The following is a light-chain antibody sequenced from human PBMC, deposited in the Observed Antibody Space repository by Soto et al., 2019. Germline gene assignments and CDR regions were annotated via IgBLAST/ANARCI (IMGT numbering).Light chain of an antibody. CDR1: SSDVGAYNY. J-gene: IGLJ3*02. CDR3: TSYVGNDIWV. CDR2: EAT. Sequence: QSALTQPPSASGSPGQSVTISCTGTSSDVGAYNYVSWYQQYPGKAPKLMIYEATKRPSGVPDRFSGSKSGNTASLTVSGLQAEDEADYYCTSYVGNDIWVFGGGTKVTVL. V-gene: IGLV2-8*01.